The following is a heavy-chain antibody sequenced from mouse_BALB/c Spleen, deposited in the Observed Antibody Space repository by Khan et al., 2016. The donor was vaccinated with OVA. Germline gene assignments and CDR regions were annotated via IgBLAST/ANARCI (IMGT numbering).Heavy chain of an antibody. CDR1: GFSLTSNG. CDR2: IWGDGSI. V-gene: IGHV2-3*01. CDR3: ANLRVFYFAY. J-gene: IGHJ2*01. Sequence: QVQLKQSGPGLVAPSQSLSITCTVSGFSLTSNGVSWVRQPPGKGLEWLGVIWGDGSINYHSVLKSRLSISKDNSKSQVFLKLNRLQTADTATYYCANLRVFYFAYWGQGTTLTVSS.